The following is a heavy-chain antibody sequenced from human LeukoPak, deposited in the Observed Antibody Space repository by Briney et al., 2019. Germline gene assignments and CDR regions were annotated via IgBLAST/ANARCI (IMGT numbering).Heavy chain of an antibody. CDR2: IRYDGSNK. CDR3: AKAYNSGSYWGFDY. J-gene: IGHJ4*02. V-gene: IGHV3-30*02. CDR1: GFTFSSYW. Sequence: GGSLRLSCAASGFTFSSYWMSWVRQAPGKGLEWVAFIRYDGSNKYYADSVKGRFTISRDNSKNTLYLQMNSLRAEDTAVYYCAKAYNSGSYWGFDYWGQGTLVTVSS. D-gene: IGHD1-26*01.